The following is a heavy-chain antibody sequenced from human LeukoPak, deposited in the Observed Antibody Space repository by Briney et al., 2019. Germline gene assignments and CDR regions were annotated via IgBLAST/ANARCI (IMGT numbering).Heavy chain of an antibody. CDR3: ARDRYGDYVPDY. J-gene: IGHJ4*02. V-gene: IGHV1-18*01. D-gene: IGHD4-17*01. CDR2: ISAYNGNT. Sequence: ASVTVSCKASGYTFTSYGISWVRQAPGQGHERMGWISAYNGNTNYAQKLQGRVTMTTDTSTSTAYMELRSLRSDDTAVYYCARDRYGDYVPDYWGQGTLVTVSS. CDR1: GYTFTSYG.